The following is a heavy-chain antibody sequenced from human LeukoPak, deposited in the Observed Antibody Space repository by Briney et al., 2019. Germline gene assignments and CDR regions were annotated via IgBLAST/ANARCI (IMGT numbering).Heavy chain of an antibody. J-gene: IGHJ6*02. V-gene: IGHV1-8*01. Sequence: GASVKVSYKASGYTFTSYDINWVRQATGQGLEWMGWMNPNSGNTGYAQKFQGRVTMTRNTSISTAYMELSSLRSEDTAVYYCARAGAAKLGIICYYYGMDVWGQGTTVTVSS. D-gene: IGHD6-25*01. CDR3: ARAGAAKLGIICYYYGMDV. CDR2: MNPNSGNT. CDR1: GYTFTSYD.